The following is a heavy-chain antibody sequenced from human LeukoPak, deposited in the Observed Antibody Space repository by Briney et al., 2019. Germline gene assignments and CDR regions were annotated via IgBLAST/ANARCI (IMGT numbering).Heavy chain of an antibody. CDR3: ARGTGSSWFDP. V-gene: IGHV1-2*02. CDR2: SNPNSGGT. Sequence: ASLKVSCKGSGYTFSDYGIFWVRQAPGQGLEGMGWSNPNSGGTNYAKKFQGRVTMSRDTSTNTAYMELSRLRSDDTAVYYCARGTGSSWFDPWGQGTLVTVSS. D-gene: IGHD3-10*01. CDR1: GYTFSDYG. J-gene: IGHJ5*02.